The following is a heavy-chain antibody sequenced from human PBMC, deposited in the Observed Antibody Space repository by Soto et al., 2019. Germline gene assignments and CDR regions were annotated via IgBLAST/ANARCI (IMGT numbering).Heavy chain of an antibody. CDR1: GGSISSGDYY. J-gene: IGHJ5*02. CDR3: SRHQTNNFGSGSPFDP. D-gene: IGHD3-10*01. V-gene: IGHV4-30-4*01. CDR2: IYYSGST. Sequence: SETLSLTCTVSGGSISSGDYYWSWIRQPPGKGLEWIGYIYYSGSTYYNPSLKSRVTISVDTSKNQFSLKLSSVTAAGTAVYYCSRHQTNNFGSGSPFDPWGQGTLVTVSS.